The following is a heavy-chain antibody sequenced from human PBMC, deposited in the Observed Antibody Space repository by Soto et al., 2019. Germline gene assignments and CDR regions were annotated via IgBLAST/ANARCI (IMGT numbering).Heavy chain of an antibody. CDR2: ISYDGSNK. V-gene: IGHV3-30-3*01. CDR3: AREDDSSGYSAYYFDY. D-gene: IGHD3-22*01. Sequence: GGSLRLSCAASGFTFSRYAMTWVRQAPGKGLEWVAVISYDGSNKYYADSVKGRFTISRDNSKNTLYLQMNSLRAEDTAVYYCAREDDSSGYSAYYFDYWGQGTLVTVSS. CDR1: GFTFSRYA. J-gene: IGHJ4*02.